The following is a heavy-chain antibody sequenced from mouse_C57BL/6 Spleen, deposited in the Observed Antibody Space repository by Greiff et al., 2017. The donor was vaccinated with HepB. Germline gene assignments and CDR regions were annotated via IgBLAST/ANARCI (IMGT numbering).Heavy chain of an antibody. CDR2: ISDGGSYT. CDR1: GFTFSSYA. V-gene: IGHV5-4*01. Sequence: EVMLVESGGGLVKPGGSLKLSCAASGFTFSSYAMSWVRQTPEKRLEWVATISDGGSYTYYPDNVKGRFTISRDNAKNNLYLQMSHLKSEDTAMYYCARDGLIYYDYDNYAMDYWGQGTSVTVSS. CDR3: ARDGLIYYDYDNYAMDY. J-gene: IGHJ4*01. D-gene: IGHD2-4*01.